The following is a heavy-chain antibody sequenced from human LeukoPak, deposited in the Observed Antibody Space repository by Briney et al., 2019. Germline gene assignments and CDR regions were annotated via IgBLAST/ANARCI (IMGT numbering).Heavy chain of an antibody. J-gene: IGHJ4*02. D-gene: IGHD6-13*01. CDR1: GYTFTVYY. V-gene: IGHV1-2*02. Sequence: GASVKVSCKASGYTFTVYYMHWVRQAPGQGLEWMGWINPNSGGTNYAQKFQGRVTMTRDTSISTAYMELSRLRSDDTAVYYCARGSLAAAGSFDYWGQGTLVTVSS. CDR3: ARGSLAAAGSFDY. CDR2: INPNSGGT.